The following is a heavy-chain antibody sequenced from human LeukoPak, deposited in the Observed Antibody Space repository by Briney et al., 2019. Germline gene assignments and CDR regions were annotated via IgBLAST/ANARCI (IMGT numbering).Heavy chain of an antibody. J-gene: IGHJ6*02. CDR1: GFTFSYHW. V-gene: IGHV3-7*01. D-gene: IGHD3-3*01. CDR2: IKNDGTVK. Sequence: GGSLRLSCAASGFTFSYHWMTWVRQAPGKGLEWVANIKNDGTVKNYVDSVKGRFTISRDNAKNSLYLQMNSLRAEDTAVYYCAKDQVGYDFWSGYYTYYYYGMDVWGQGTTVTVPS. CDR3: AKDQVGYDFWSGYYTYYYYGMDV.